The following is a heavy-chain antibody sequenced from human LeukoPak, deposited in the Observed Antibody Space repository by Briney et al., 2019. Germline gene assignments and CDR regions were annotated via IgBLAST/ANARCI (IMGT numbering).Heavy chain of an antibody. CDR2: IYYSGST. V-gene: IGHV4-31*03. Sequence: SQTLSLTCTVSGGSISSGGYYWSWIRQHPGKGLEWIGYIYYSGSTYYNPSLKSRVTISVDTSKNQFSLKLSSVTAADTAVYYCAREQYSGYDYCFGYWGQGTLVTVSS. J-gene: IGHJ4*02. CDR1: GGSISSGGYY. D-gene: IGHD5-12*01. CDR3: AREQYSGYDYCFGY.